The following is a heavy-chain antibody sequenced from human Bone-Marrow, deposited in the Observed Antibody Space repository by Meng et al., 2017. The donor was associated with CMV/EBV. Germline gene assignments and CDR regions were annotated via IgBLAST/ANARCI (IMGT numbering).Heavy chain of an antibody. CDR2: ITTYNGNT. D-gene: IGHD5-18*01. V-gene: IGHV1-18*01. Sequence: ASVKVSCKASGYTFNNYVISWVRQAPGEGLEWMGWITTYNGNTRYAQKFQGRVTMTTHTSTSTAYMELSSLRSEDTAVYYCARMPDVAPLQLWYNDAFDIWGQGTMVTVSS. CDR3: ARMPDVAPLQLWYNDAFDI. J-gene: IGHJ3*02. CDR1: GYTFNNYV.